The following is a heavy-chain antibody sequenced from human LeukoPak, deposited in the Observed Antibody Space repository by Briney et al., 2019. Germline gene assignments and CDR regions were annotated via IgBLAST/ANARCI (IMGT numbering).Heavy chain of an antibody. J-gene: IGHJ4*02. D-gene: IGHD6-19*01. Sequence: GGSLRLSCAAFGFTVSSKYMSWVRQALGKGLEWVSVLYSGGDTYYADSVKGRFTISRDNSKNTLYLQMNNLRPEDTAVYYCARGDTGFSSAWGRDFDYWGQGTLVTVSS. CDR3: ARGDTGFSSAWGRDFDY. CDR2: LYSGGDT. V-gene: IGHV3-66*01. CDR1: GFTVSSKY.